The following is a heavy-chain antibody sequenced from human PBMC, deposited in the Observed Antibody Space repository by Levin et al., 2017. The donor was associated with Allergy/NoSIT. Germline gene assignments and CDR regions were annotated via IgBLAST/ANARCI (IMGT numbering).Heavy chain of an antibody. CDR3: AAAVAGMGVNRY. Sequence: GGSLRLSCVASGFTFSSYEMNWVRQGPGKGLEWVSYISNSGNSIHYADSVKGRFTISRDNAKNSLYLQMNSLRAEDTARYYCAAAVAGMGVNRYWGQGALVTVSS. J-gene: IGHJ4*02. D-gene: IGHD6-19*01. V-gene: IGHV3-48*03. CDR2: ISNSGNSI. CDR1: GFTFSSYE.